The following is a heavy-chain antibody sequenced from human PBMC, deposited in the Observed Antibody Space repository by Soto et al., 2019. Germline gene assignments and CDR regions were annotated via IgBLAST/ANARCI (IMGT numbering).Heavy chain of an antibody. J-gene: IGHJ6*02. Sequence: EVQLVESGGDLVQPGGSLRLSCGASGFTFSSYWMSWVRQAPGKGLEWVASIKQDGSEKYYVDSVKGRFTISRDNAKNSLYLQMNSLRVEDTDVYYCARDQKWDYWKYGYYYGMDVWGQGTKVTVSS. D-gene: IGHD1-7*01. CDR3: ARDQKWDYWKYGYYYGMDV. CDR2: IKQDGSEK. CDR1: GFTFSSYW. V-gene: IGHV3-7*01.